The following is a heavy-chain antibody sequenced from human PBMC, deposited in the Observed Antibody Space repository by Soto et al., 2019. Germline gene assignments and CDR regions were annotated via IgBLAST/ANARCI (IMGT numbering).Heavy chain of an antibody. CDR3: AIGPRMWLPGGGY. D-gene: IGHD6-19*01. Sequence: PSETLSLTCAVYGGSFSGYYWSWIRQPPGKGLEWLGEINHSGITNYNPSLKSRVTLSIATSTNRFSLNLNSVPAGDTDIYYCAIGPRMWLPGGGYWGQGTLVTVSS. CDR2: INHSGIT. CDR1: GGSFSGYY. V-gene: IGHV4-34*01. J-gene: IGHJ4*02.